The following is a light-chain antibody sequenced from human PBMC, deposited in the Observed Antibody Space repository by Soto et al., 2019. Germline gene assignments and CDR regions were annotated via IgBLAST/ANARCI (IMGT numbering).Light chain of an antibody. CDR3: QQYNSFSRK. J-gene: IGKJ1*01. CDR1: QSISSW. V-gene: IGKV1-5*01. Sequence: GDRVTITCRASQSISSWLAWYQQKPGKAPKLLIYDASSLESGVPSRFSGSGSGTEFTLTISSLQPDDFATYYCQQYNSFSRKFGQGTKV. CDR2: DAS.